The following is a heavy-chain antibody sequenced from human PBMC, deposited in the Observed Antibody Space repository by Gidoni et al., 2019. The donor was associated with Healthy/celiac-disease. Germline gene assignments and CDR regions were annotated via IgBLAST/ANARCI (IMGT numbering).Heavy chain of an antibody. J-gene: IGHJ3*02. Sequence: IYSGGSTYYADSVKGRFTISRDNSKNTLYLQMNSLSAEDTAVYYCATETENAFDIWGQGTMVTVSS. CDR2: IYSGGST. V-gene: IGHV3-53*01. CDR3: ATETENAFDI. D-gene: IGHD2-21*02.